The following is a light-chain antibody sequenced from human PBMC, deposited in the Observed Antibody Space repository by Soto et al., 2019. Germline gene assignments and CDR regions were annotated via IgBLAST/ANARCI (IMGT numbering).Light chain of an antibody. CDR1: ISDVGSYNY. Sequence: QSALTQPASVSGSPGQSITISCTGTISDVGSYNYVSWYQQYPGKAPKLMIYDVSTRPSGVSDRFSGSKSGNTASLTISGLRAEDEADYYCGSYTTSCNYVFGTGTKLTVL. CDR3: GSYTTSCNYV. V-gene: IGLV2-14*03. J-gene: IGLJ1*01. CDR2: DVS.